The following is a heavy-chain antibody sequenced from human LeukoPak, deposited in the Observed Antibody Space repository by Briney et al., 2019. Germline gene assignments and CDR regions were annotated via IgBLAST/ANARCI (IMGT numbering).Heavy chain of an antibody. CDR1: GFTFSNYA. V-gene: IGHV3-64D*06. Sequence: GGSLRLSCSASGFTFSNYAMHWVRQAPGKGLEYVSSISSNGGNRFYGDSVKGRFTISRDNSKNTLYLQMSSLRLEDTAVYYCARGDIVVVPAATDYWGQGALVTVSS. CDR2: ISSNGGNR. J-gene: IGHJ4*02. CDR3: ARGDIVVVPAATDY. D-gene: IGHD2-2*01.